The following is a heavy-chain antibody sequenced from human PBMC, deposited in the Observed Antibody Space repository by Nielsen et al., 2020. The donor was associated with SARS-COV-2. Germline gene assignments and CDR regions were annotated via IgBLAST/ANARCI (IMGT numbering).Heavy chain of an antibody. Sequence: GESLKISCAASGFPFSSYWMHWVRQAPGKGLVWVSRIDNDGSTTNYADSVKGRFTISRDNSKNTLYLQMNSLRDEDTAVYYCARDQDGGAATSNWYFDLWGRGTLVIVSS. V-gene: IGHV3-74*01. D-gene: IGHD6-25*01. J-gene: IGHJ2*01. CDR3: ARDQDGGAATSNWYFDL. CDR1: GFPFSSYW. CDR2: IDNDGSTT.